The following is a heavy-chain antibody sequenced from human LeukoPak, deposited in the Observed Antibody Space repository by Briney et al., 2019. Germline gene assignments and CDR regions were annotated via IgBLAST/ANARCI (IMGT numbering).Heavy chain of an antibody. Sequence: SQTLSLTRTVSGGSISSGGYYWSWIRQHPGKGLEWIGYIYYSGSTYYNPSLKSRVTISVDTSKNQFSLKLSSVTAADTAVYYCARENSSSRPFDIWGQGTMVTVSS. D-gene: IGHD6-13*01. CDR1: GGSISSGGYY. CDR2: IYYSGST. CDR3: ARENSSSRPFDI. J-gene: IGHJ3*02. V-gene: IGHV4-31*03.